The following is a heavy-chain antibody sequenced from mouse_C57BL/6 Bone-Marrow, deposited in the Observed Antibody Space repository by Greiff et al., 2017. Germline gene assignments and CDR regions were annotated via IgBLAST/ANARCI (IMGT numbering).Heavy chain of an antibody. CDR1: GFNINDDY. Sequence: VQLQQSGAELVRPGASVKLSCTASGFNINDDYMHWVKQRPEQGLEWIGWIDPENGDTEYASKFQGKATITADTSSNTAYLQLSSLTSEDTAVYYCATDYGSLYWYFDVWGTGTTVTVSA. D-gene: IGHD1-1*01. CDR3: ATDYGSLYWYFDV. J-gene: IGHJ1*03. V-gene: IGHV14-4*01. CDR2: IDPENGDT.